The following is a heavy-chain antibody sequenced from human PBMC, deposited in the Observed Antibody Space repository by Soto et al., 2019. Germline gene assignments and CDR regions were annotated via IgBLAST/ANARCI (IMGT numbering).Heavy chain of an antibody. CDR1: GFTVSSKY. CDR3: ARELPPDL. V-gene: IGHV3-53*01. CDR2: IWSAGLT. Sequence: GGSLRLSCAASGFTVSSKYMNWVRQAPGKGLEWVSIIWSAGLTYYADSVRGRFTISRDISKDILFLQMNNLRAEDSAIYYCARELPPDLWGQGTLVTVSS. D-gene: IGHD2-15*01. J-gene: IGHJ5*02.